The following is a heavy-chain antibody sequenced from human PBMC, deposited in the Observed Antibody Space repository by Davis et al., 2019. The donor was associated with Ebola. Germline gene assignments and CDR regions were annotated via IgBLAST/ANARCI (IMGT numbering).Heavy chain of an antibody. CDR2: IKQDGSEK. CDR3: ARERITMVQGVIITGYFDY. Sequence: GGSLRLSCAASGFTFSSYWMSWVRQAPGKGLEWVANIKQDGSEKYYVDSVKGRFTISRDNAKNSLYLQMNSLRAEDTAVYYCARERITMVQGVIITGYFDYWGQGTLVTVSS. D-gene: IGHD3-10*01. J-gene: IGHJ4*02. CDR1: GFTFSSYW. V-gene: IGHV3-7*01.